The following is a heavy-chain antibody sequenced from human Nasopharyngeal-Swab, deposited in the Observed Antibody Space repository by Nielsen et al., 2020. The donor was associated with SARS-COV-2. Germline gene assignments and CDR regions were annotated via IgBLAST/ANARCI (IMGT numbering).Heavy chain of an antibody. CDR2: IYHRGST. CDR3: AREGPYCSSTSCYYYYMDV. V-gene: IGHV4-4*02. D-gene: IGHD2-2*01. J-gene: IGHJ6*03. Sequence: WIRQPPGKGLEWIGEIYHRGSTNYNPSRKSRVTITVDKSKNQVSLKLTSVTAADTAVYYCAREGPYCSSTSCYYYYMDVWGKGTTVTVSS.